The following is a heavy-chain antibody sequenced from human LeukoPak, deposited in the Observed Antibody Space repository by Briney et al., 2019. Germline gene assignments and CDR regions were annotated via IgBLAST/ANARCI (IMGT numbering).Heavy chain of an antibody. J-gene: IGHJ4*02. CDR3: AALYDYGDYRDY. CDR1: GFTFTSSA. CDR2: IVVGSGDT. D-gene: IGHD4-17*01. Sequence: AASVKVSRKASGFTFTSSAVQWVRQARGQRLEWIGWIVVGSGDTNYAQKFQERVTITRDMSTSTAYMELSSLRSEDTAVYYCAALYDYGDYRDYWGQGTLVTVSS. V-gene: IGHV1-58*01.